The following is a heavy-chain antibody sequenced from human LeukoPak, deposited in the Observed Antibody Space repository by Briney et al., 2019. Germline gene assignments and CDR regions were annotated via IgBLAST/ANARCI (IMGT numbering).Heavy chain of an antibody. CDR2: INPSGGST. Sequence: ASVKVSCKASGYTFTSYYMPWVRQAPGQGLEWMGIINPSGGSTSYAQKFQGRVTMTRDMSTSTVYMELSSLRSEDTAVYYCARDRGEYYDQIDYWGQGTLVTVSS. J-gene: IGHJ4*02. CDR1: GYTFTSYY. CDR3: ARDRGEYYDQIDY. D-gene: IGHD3-22*01. V-gene: IGHV1-46*01.